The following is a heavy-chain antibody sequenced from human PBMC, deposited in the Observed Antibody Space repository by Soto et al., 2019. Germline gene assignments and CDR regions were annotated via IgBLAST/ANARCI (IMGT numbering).Heavy chain of an antibody. J-gene: IGHJ4*01. V-gene: IGHV1-46*01. Sequence: EASVKVSCKAPGYTFTSYYMHWVRQAPGQGLEWMGIINPSGGSSSYAQKFQGRVTMTRDTSTNTVSLKLSSVTAADTAVYYCARGQLGVVIMDYWGHGTLVTVSS. D-gene: IGHD3-3*01. CDR3: ARGQLGVVIMDY. CDR2: INPSGGSS. CDR1: GYTFTSYY.